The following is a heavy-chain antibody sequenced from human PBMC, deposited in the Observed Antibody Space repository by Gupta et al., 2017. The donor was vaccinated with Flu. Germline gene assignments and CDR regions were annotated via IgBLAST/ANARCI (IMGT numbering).Heavy chain of an antibody. CDR3: ARESVVVTAIPFDY. J-gene: IGHJ4*02. Sequence: QVQLQESGPGLVKPSQTLSLTCTVSGGSISSGSYYWSWIRQPAGKGLEWIGRIYTSGSTNYNPSLKSRVTISVDTSKNQFSLKLSAVTAADTAVYYCARESVVVTAIPFDYWGQGTLVTVSS. V-gene: IGHV4-61*02. CDR1: GGSISSGSYY. CDR2: IYTSGST. D-gene: IGHD2-21*02.